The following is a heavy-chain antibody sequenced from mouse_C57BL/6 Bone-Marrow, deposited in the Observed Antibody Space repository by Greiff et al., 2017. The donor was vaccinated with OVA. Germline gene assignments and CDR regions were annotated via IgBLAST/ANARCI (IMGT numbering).Heavy chain of an antibody. CDR3: ARDRAITTVVATDFDY. Sequence: EVHLVESGGGLVKPGGSLKLSCAASGFTFSSYAMSWVRQTPEKRLEWVATISDGGSYTYYPDNVKGRFPISRDNAKNNLYLQMSHLKSEDTAMYYCARDRAITTVVATDFDYWGQGTTLTVSS. CDR2: ISDGGSYT. V-gene: IGHV5-4*01. CDR1: GFTFSSYA. J-gene: IGHJ2*01. D-gene: IGHD1-1*01.